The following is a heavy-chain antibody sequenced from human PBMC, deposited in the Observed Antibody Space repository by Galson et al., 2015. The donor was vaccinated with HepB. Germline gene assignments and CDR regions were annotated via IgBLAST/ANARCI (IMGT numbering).Heavy chain of an antibody. Sequence: SLRLSCAASGFTFSNYWMTWVRQAPGKGLEWVASINEDGGAEYYVDSVKGRFTISRDNAKDSLYLQMNSLRVDDTAVYYCARDLHSSSRYGADYWGQGTLVTVSS. D-gene: IGHD6-13*01. V-gene: IGHV3-7*03. CDR2: INEDGGAE. CDR3: ARDLHSSSRYGADY. J-gene: IGHJ4*02. CDR1: GFTFSNYW.